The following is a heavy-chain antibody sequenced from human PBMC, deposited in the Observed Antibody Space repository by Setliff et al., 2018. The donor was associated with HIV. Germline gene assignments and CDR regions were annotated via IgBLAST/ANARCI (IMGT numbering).Heavy chain of an antibody. D-gene: IGHD1-1*01. V-gene: IGHV4-30-4*08. Sequence: SETLSLTCTVSGGSISSSDYYWSWIRQPPGKGLEWIGYMYYSGTTHYNPAFESRLIISLDMSNNRFSLNLASVTAADTAVYYCARSNLEPTSRLFDPWGPGTLVTVSS. J-gene: IGHJ5*02. CDR2: MYYSGTT. CDR3: ARSNLEPTSRLFDP. CDR1: GGSISSSDYY.